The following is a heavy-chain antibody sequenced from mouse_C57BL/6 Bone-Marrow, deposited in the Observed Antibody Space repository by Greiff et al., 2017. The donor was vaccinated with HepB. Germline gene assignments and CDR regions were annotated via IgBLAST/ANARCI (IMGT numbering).Heavy chain of an antibody. V-gene: IGHV1-81*01. D-gene: IGHD1-1*01. Sequence: QVQLQQSGAELARPGASVKLSCKASGYTFTSYGISWVKQRTGQGLEWIGEIYPRSGNTYYNEKFKGKATLTADTSSSTAYMELRSLTSEDSAVYFCALLLRSRDAMDYWGQGTSVTVSS. J-gene: IGHJ4*01. CDR1: GYTFTSYG. CDR2: IYPRSGNT. CDR3: ALLLRSRDAMDY.